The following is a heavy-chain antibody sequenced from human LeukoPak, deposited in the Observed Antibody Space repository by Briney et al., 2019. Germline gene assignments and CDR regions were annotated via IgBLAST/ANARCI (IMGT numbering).Heavy chain of an antibody. D-gene: IGHD3/OR15-3a*01. CDR2: ISAYNGKT. J-gene: IGHJ6*03. CDR1: GYSFTSYG. V-gene: IGHV1-18*01. CDR3: ARDEQDFWTGVGVYMDV. Sequence: APVKVSCKASGYSFTSYGISWVRQAPGQGLEWMGWISAYNGKTDYAENLQGRVTMTTDTSTSTAYLELRSLRSDDTAVYYCARDEQDFWTGVGVYMDVWGKGTTVTVSS.